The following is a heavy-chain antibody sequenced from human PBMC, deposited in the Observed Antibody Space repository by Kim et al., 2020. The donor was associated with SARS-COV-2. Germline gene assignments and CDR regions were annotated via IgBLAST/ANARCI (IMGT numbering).Heavy chain of an antibody. V-gene: IGHV3-23*01. CDR2: IGDNGGTT. D-gene: IGHD3-16*01. J-gene: IGHJ4*02. CDR3: ARLGATVSGY. Sequence: GGSLRLSCAASGFTFSSYAMTWVRQAPGKGLEWVSAIGDNGGTTYYADSVKGRFTISRDNSKNTLYLEMNSLRAEDSAVYFCARLGATVSGYLGQGTLV. CDR1: GFTFSSYA.